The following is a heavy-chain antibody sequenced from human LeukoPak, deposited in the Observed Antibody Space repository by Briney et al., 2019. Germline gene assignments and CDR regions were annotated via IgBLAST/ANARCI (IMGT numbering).Heavy chain of an antibody. D-gene: IGHD3-22*01. V-gene: IGHV3-48*03. CDR1: GFTFSSYE. Sequence: GGSLRLSCAASGFTFSSYEMNWVRQAPGKGLEWVSYISSSGSTIYYAASVKGRFTISRDNAKNSLYLQMNSLRAEDTAVYYCAKNYHDSSGYFSWAFDIWGQGTMVTLSS. CDR2: ISSSGSTI. J-gene: IGHJ3*02. CDR3: AKNYHDSSGYFSWAFDI.